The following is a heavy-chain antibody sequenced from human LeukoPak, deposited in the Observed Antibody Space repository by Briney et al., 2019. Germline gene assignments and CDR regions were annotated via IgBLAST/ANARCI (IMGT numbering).Heavy chain of an antibody. CDR1: GGSISSHY. V-gene: IGHV4-59*11. J-gene: IGHJ4*02. D-gene: IGHD6-19*01. CDR2: IYYSGST. CDR3: ARADLGSGWTFDY. Sequence: SETLSLTCTASGGSISSHYWSWIRQPPGKGLEWIGYIYYSGSTKHNPSLKSRVTISVDTSKNQFSLKLSSVTAADTAVYYCARADLGSGWTFDYWGQGTLVTVSS.